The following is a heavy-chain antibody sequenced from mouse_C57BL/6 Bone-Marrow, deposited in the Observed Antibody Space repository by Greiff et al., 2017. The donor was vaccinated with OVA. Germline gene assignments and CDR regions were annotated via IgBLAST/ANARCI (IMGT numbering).Heavy chain of an antibody. CDR2: IDPNSGGT. CDR1: GYTFTSYW. CDR3: AREGEICYYGSRPAWFAY. J-gene: IGHJ3*01. D-gene: IGHD1-1*01. Sequence: QVQLQQSGAELVKPGASVKLSCKASGYTFTSYWMHWVKQRPGRGLEWIGRIDPNSGGTKYNEKFKSKATLTVDKPSSTAYMQLSSLTSEDSAVYYCAREGEICYYGSRPAWFAYWGQGTLVTVSA. V-gene: IGHV1-72*01.